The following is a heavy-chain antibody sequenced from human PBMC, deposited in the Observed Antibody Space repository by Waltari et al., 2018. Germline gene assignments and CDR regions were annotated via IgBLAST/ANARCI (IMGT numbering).Heavy chain of an antibody. CDR1: GGTFSSYA. CDR3: ARATHRGQWLVRVGAFDI. V-gene: IGHV1-69*01. CDR2: IIPIYGTA. D-gene: IGHD6-19*01. Sequence: QVQLVQSGAEVKKPGSSVKVSCKASGGTFSSYAISWVRQAPGHGLEWMGGIIPIYGTANYAQKFKGRVTTTADESTSTAYMELNSLRAEDTAVYYCARATHRGQWLVRVGAFDIWGQGTMVTVSS. J-gene: IGHJ3*02.